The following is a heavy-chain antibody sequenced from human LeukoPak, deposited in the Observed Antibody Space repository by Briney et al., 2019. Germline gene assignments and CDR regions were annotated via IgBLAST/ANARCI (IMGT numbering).Heavy chain of an antibody. J-gene: IGHJ4*02. D-gene: IGHD2/OR15-2a*01. CDR3: ARQGPFCIDC. Sequence: SGTLSLTCVVSGESITNSAYWWSWVRQSPEKGLEWIGEIHHTGITNYYPSLKSRVTISVDKSKNQFSLRLNSVTAADTAVYFCARQGPFCIDCWGQGTLVTVSS. V-gene: IGHV4-4*02. CDR1: GESITNSAYW. CDR2: IHHTGIT.